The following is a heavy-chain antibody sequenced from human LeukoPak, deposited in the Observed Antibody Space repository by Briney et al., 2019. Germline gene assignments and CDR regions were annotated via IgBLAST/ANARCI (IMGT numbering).Heavy chain of an antibody. CDR1: GXTFSDYS. D-gene: IGHD1-26*01. CDR3: ARERSGSYHY. V-gene: IGHV3-11*06. J-gene: IGHJ4*02. CDR2: ISSSTTYT. Sequence: GGSLRLSCAASGXTFSDYSMSWIRQAPGKGLEWVSYISSSTTYTNYADSVKGRFTISRDNAKNSLYLQMNSLRVEDTAVYYCARERSGSYHYWGQGILVTVSS.